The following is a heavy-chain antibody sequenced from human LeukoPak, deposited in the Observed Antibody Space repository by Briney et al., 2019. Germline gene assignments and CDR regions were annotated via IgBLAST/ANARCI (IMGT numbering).Heavy chain of an antibody. Sequence: TSETLSLTCAVYGGSFSGYYWSWIRQPPGKGLEWIGEINHSGSTNYNPSLKSRVTISVDTSKSQFSLKLSSVTAADTAVYYCARGRYYYDSSGYYYYFDYWGQGTLVTVSS. J-gene: IGHJ4*02. CDR1: GGSFSGYY. CDR3: ARGRYYYDSSGYYYYFDY. D-gene: IGHD3-22*01. V-gene: IGHV4-34*01. CDR2: INHSGST.